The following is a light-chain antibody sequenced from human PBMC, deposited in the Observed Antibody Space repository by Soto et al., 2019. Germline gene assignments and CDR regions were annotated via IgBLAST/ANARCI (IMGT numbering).Light chain of an antibody. CDR1: QTVRNNY. CDR2: GAY. J-gene: IGKJ5*01. Sequence: EIVLTQSPGSLSLSPGERATLSCRASQTVRNNYLAWYQQKPGQAPRLLIYGAYNRATGIQDRFSGSGSGTDFTLTIRRLEPEDFAVYYCKQYGSSPITFGQGTRLEIK. CDR3: KQYGSSPIT. V-gene: IGKV3-20*01.